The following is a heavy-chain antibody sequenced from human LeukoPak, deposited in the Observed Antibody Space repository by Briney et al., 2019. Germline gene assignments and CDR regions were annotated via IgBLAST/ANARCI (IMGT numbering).Heavy chain of an antibody. J-gene: IGHJ4*02. Sequence: GGSLRLSCAVSEFTFTDYEMNWVRQAPGKGLEWLSYISSSGRKIYYADSVKGRFTISRDNAKNSSYLQMNSLRADDTAVYYCARGPRDPTEFCSRGTCAPTYEVWGQGALVTVSS. V-gene: IGHV3-48*03. D-gene: IGHD2-15*01. CDR3: ARGPRDPTEFCSRGTCAPTYEV. CDR2: ISSSGRKI. CDR1: EFTFTDYE.